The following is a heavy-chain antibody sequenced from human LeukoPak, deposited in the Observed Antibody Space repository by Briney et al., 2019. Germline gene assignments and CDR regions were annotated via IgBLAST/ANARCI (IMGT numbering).Heavy chain of an antibody. CDR1: GGSISSYY. CDR2: IYYSGST. CDR3: ARVGSSSWYPAYYYYYMDV. Sequence: SETLSLTCTVSGGSISSYYWSWIRQPPGKGLEWIGYIYYSGSTNYNPSLKSRVTISVDTSKNQFSLKLSSVTAADTAVYYCARVGSSSWYPAYYYYYMDVWGKGTTVTVSS. D-gene: IGHD6-13*01. V-gene: IGHV4-59*01. J-gene: IGHJ6*03.